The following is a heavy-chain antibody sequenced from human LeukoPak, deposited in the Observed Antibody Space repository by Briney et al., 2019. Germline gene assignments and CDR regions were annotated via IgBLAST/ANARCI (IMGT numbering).Heavy chain of an antibody. CDR3: ATAPPTVTTDYYYYGMDV. Sequence: ASVKVSCKVSGYTLTELSMHWVRQAPGKGLEWMGGFGPEDGETIYAQKFQGRVTMTEDTSTDTAYMELSSLRSEDTAVYYCATAPPTVTTDYYYYGMDVWGQGTTVTVSS. J-gene: IGHJ6*02. CDR1: GYTLTELS. CDR2: FGPEDGET. V-gene: IGHV1-24*01. D-gene: IGHD4-17*01.